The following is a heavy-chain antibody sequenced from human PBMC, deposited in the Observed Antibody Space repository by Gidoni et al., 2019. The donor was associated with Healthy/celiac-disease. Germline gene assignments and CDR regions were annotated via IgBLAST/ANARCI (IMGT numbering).Heavy chain of an antibody. CDR2: ISYDGSNK. J-gene: IGHJ4*02. Sequence: QVQLVESGGGVVQPGRSLRLSCAASGFTFSSYGMHWVRQAPGKGLEWVAVISYDGSNKYYADSVKGRFTISRDNSKNTLYLQMNSLRAEDTAVYYCAKDRWEFIAVAGTGPLDYWGQGTLVTVSS. D-gene: IGHD6-19*01. CDR1: GFTFSSYG. CDR3: AKDRWEFIAVAGTGPLDY. V-gene: IGHV3-30*18.